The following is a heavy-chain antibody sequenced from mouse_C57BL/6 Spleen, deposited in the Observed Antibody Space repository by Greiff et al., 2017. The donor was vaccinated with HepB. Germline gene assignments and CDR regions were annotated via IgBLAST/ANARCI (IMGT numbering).Heavy chain of an antibody. V-gene: IGHV10-1*01. CDR3: VSLDSSGFSY. D-gene: IGHD3-2*02. CDR2: IRSKSNNYAT. Sequence: EVQRVESGGGLVQPKGSLKLSCAASGFSFNTYAMNWVRQAPGKGLEWVARIRSKSNNYATYYADSVKDRFTISRDDSESMLYLQMNNLKTEDTAMYYCVSLDSSGFSYWGQGTLVTVAA. J-gene: IGHJ3*01. CDR1: GFSFNTYA.